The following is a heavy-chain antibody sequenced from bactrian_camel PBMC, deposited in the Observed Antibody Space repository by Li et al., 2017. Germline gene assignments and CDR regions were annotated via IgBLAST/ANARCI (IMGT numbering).Heavy chain of an antibody. CDR3: AADRALDDDCYVGSLYADFAY. V-gene: IGHV3S55*01. D-gene: IGHD3*01. CDR2: IDSDGK. CDR1: QFTFSSSRSC. Sequence: HVQLVESGGGLVQAGGSLKLSCVASQFTFSSSRSCMGWFRQAPGKDREGVAHIDSDGKWNAESLKGRSTISTDDANNTLDLQIDSLQPEDTAMHYCAADRALDDDCYVGSLYADFAYWGQGTQVTVS. J-gene: IGHJ6*01.